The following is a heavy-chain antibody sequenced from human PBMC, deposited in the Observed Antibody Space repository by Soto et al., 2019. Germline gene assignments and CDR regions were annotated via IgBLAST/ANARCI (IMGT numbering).Heavy chain of an antibody. Sequence: HPGGSLRLSCAASQFSFSSYWMLWVRQVPGKGPAWVSRINHDGSKTEYADSVKGRFTISRDNTNNTLYLQMNSLRVEDTAMYYCVREPWGFSGTLYDYWGQGTLVTVSS. D-gene: IGHD5-12*01. CDR3: VREPWGFSGTLYDY. V-gene: IGHV3-74*01. CDR2: INHDGSKT. CDR1: QFSFSSYW. J-gene: IGHJ4*02.